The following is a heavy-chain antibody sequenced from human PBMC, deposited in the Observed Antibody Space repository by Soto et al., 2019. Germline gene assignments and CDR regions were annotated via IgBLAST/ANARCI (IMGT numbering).Heavy chain of an antibody. CDR1: CGSISSGGYY. CDR3: ARDCSSTSCSGSGMDV. J-gene: IGHJ6*02. CDR2: IYYSGST. Sequence: QVQLQEAGPGLVKPSQTLSLTCTVSCGSISSGGYYWSWIRQHPGKGLEWIGDIYYSGSTNYNPSLKSRVTISIDTSKNKFSLKLSSVTAADTAVYFCARDCSSTSCSGSGMDVWGQGTTVTVSS. V-gene: IGHV4-31*03. D-gene: IGHD2-2*01.